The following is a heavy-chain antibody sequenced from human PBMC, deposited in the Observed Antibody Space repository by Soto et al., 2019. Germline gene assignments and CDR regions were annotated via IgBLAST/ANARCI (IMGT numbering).Heavy chain of an antibody. J-gene: IGHJ4*02. CDR1: DDSINSDKYY. Sequence: QLQLQESGPGLVKPSETLSLTCSVSDDSINSDKYYWGWIRQPPGKGLEWIGSIYYRGNAYYNPSLPTRFTISLDKSKSQFSLKLNSVTAADSAVYFCARLEGPATISYYFDFWGPGALVTVSS. CDR2: IYYRGNA. CDR3: ARLEGPATISYYFDF. D-gene: IGHD3-3*01. V-gene: IGHV4-39*01.